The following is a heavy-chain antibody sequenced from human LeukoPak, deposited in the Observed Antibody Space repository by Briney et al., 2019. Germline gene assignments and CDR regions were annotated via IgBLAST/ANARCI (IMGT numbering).Heavy chain of an antibody. D-gene: IGHD1-26*01. J-gene: IGHJ3*02. Sequence: SETLSLTCTVSGYSINSIYYWGWIRQPPGKGLEWIGSIYHSGSTYYNPSLKSRVTISLDTSKNQFSLKLSSVTAADTAVYYCVRRRVGVAPASDMWGQGTTVTVSS. V-gene: IGHV4-38-2*02. CDR3: VRRRVGVAPASDM. CDR1: GYSINSIYY. CDR2: IYHSGST.